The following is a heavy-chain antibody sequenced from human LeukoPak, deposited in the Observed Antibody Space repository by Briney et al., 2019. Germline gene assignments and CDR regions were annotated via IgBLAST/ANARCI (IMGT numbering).Heavy chain of an antibody. CDR2: ISGSGGST. V-gene: IGHV3-23*01. CDR1: GCTFSSYA. J-gene: IGHJ4*02. CDR3: AKQKSPHGYYFDY. Sequence: GGSLRLSCAASGCTFSSYAMSWVRQAPGKGLEWVSAISGSGGSTYYADSVKGRFTISRDNSKNTLYLQMNSLSAEDTAVYYCAKQKSPHGYYFDYWGQGTLVTVSS.